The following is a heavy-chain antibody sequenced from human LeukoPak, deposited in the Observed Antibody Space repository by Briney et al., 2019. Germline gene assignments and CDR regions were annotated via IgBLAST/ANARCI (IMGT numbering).Heavy chain of an antibody. D-gene: IGHD3-10*01. Sequence: PSETLSLTCTVSGGSISSSSYHWGWIRQPPGKGLEWIGSIYYSGSTYYNPSLKSRVTISVDTSKNQFSLKLSSVTAADTAVYYCARLDAGVRGVSFIGNYYFDYWGQGTLVTVSS. J-gene: IGHJ4*02. CDR3: ARLDAGVRGVSFIGNYYFDY. CDR2: IYYSGST. CDR1: GGSISSSSYH. V-gene: IGHV4-39*01.